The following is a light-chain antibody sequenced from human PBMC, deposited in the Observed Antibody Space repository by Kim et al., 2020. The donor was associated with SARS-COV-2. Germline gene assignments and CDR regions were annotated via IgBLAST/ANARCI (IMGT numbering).Light chain of an antibody. V-gene: IGLV1-44*01. CDR2: SND. CDR1: SSNIGRHL. Sequence: GQTVTFSCSGSSSNIGRHLVNWYQHVPGTAPKLLIYSNDQRPSEVPDQFSASKSGTSASLAISGLQSEHEADYYCATWDDTLNGPVFGGGTQLTVL. J-gene: IGLJ2*01. CDR3: ATWDDTLNGPV.